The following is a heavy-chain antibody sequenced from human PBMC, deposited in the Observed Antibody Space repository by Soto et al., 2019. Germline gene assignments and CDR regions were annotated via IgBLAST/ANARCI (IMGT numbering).Heavy chain of an antibody. CDR1: GYTFTSYG. CDR2: ISTHNGNT. D-gene: IGHD3-3*01. Sequence: GASVKVSCKASGYTFTSYGISWVRQAPGQRLEWMGWISTHNGNTIYAQKFQGRVIMTMDTSTTTVYMELRSLRPDDTAVYLCAREGILGLFDAYDLWGQGTMVTVS. J-gene: IGHJ3*01. CDR3: AREGILGLFDAYDL. V-gene: IGHV1-18*01.